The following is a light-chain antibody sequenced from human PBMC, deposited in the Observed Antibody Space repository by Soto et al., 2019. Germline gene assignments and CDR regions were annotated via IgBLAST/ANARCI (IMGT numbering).Light chain of an antibody. J-gene: IGKJ2*01. CDR3: QQSYSTPYT. CDR1: QSISSY. CDR2: AAS. V-gene: IGKV1-39*01. Sequence: DIQMTQSPSSLSASVGDRVTITCRASQSISSYLNWYQQKPGKAPKLLIYAASSLQSGVPSRFSGSGSGTDFTLTISSLKPEDFATYYCQQSYSTPYTFGQGNKLEIK.